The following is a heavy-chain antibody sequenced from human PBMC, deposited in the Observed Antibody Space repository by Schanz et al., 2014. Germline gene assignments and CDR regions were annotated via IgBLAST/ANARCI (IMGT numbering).Heavy chain of an antibody. Sequence: EVQLVESGGGLVQPGESLRLSCAVSGFSFSSYSMSWVRQAPGKGLEWVSAISGSGGDTYYADSVKGRFTISRDNAKSSVYLQMNSLRVEDTAVYYCARYGFRKFGVVYGLAVWGQGTTVTVS. V-gene: IGHV3-23*04. J-gene: IGHJ6*02. D-gene: IGHD3-3*01. CDR1: GFSFSSYS. CDR2: ISGSGGDT. CDR3: ARYGFRKFGVVYGLAV.